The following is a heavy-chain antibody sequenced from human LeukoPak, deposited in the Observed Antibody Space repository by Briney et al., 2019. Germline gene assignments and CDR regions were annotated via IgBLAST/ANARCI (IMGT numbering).Heavy chain of an antibody. CDR2: IYPGDSDT. J-gene: IGHJ4*02. CDR3: ARSPYGSGSPDY. V-gene: IGHV5-51*04. CDR1: GYSFTSYW. Sequence: GESLKISCKGSGYSFTSYWIAWVRQMPGKGLEWMGIIYPGDSDTRYSPSFQGQVTISADRPISTAYLQWSNLKAPDTAMYYCARSPYGSGSPDYWGQGTLVTVSS. D-gene: IGHD3-10*01.